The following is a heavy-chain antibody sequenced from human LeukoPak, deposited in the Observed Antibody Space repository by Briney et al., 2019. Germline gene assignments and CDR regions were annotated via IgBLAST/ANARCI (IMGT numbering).Heavy chain of an antibody. CDR1: GYTFTNYD. CDR2: MNPFSGNT. CDR3: ARGGNHYYGSGSYYNGVDY. D-gene: IGHD3-10*01. Sequence: ASVKVSCKASGYTFTNYDIHWVRQATGQGLEWMGWMNPFSGNTGYAQNFQGRITITRNTSISTAYMELSSLRSEDTAVYYCARGGNHYYGSGSYYNGVDYWGQGTLVTVSS. V-gene: IGHV1-8*03. J-gene: IGHJ4*02.